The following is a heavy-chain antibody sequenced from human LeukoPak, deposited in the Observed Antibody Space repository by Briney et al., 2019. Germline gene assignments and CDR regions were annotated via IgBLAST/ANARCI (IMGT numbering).Heavy chain of an antibody. J-gene: IGHJ4*02. D-gene: IGHD6-19*01. Sequence: ASVKVSCKASGYTFTSYGISWVRQAPGQGLEWMGWISAYNGNTNYAQKLQGRVTMTTDTSMSTAYMELRSLRSDDTAVYYCARVGGVAGRTGYDYWGQGTLVTVSS. V-gene: IGHV1-18*01. CDR1: GYTFTSYG. CDR2: ISAYNGNT. CDR3: ARVGGVAGRTGYDY.